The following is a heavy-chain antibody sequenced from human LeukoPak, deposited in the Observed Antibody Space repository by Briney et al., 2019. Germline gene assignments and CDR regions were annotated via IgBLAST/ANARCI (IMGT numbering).Heavy chain of an antibody. V-gene: IGHV1-24*01. CDR3: APLYCSGGSCYRLSY. CDR1: GYTLTELS. Sequence: ASVEVSCKVSGYTLTELSMHWVRQAPGKGLEWMGGFDPEDGETIYAQKFQGRVTMTEDTSTDTAYMELSSLRSEDTAVYYCAPLYCSGGSCYRLSYWGQGTLVTVSS. CDR2: FDPEDGET. J-gene: IGHJ4*02. D-gene: IGHD2-15*01.